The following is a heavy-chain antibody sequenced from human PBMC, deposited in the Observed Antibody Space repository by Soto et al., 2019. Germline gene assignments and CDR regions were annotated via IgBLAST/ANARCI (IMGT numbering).Heavy chain of an antibody. CDR1: GFTFSSYA. CDR2: ISGSGDST. J-gene: IGHJ4*02. CDR3: ARRGPGTYFDY. V-gene: IGHV3-23*01. D-gene: IGHD6-13*01. Sequence: EVLLLDSGGGLVQPGGSLRLSCAASGFTFSSYAMNWVRQAPGKGLEWVSVISGSGDSTYYADSVKGRFTISRDNSKNTLYLQMNSLRTEDTAVYYRARRGPGTYFDYWGQGTLVTVSS.